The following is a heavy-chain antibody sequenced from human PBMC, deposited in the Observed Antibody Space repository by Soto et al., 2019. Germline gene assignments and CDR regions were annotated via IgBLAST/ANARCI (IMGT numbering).Heavy chain of an antibody. Sequence: QVQLQESGPGLVKPSQTLSLTCTVSGGSISSVDYYWSWIRQPPEKGLEWIGYVYYSGSTYYNPSLRSRLSILVDTSKNQSSLKLSSVPAADTAVYYCARACTMAARRECYYFGMDVWGQGTTVTVSS. V-gene: IGHV4-30-4*01. CDR3: ARACTMAARRECYYFGMDV. J-gene: IGHJ6*02. CDR2: VYYSGST. CDR1: GGSISSVDYY. D-gene: IGHD6-6*01.